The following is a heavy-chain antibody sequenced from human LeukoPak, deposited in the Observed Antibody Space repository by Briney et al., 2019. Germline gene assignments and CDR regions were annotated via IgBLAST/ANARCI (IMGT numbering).Heavy chain of an antibody. CDR3: AGGYAFDV. Sequence: SQTLSLTCAISGDSVSNNNYAWNWIRQSPSRGLEWLGRTYYRSQWKNGYARSVMSRISVDPDTSKNQFSLHLSSVTPVDTAVYYCAGGYAFDVWGQGTMVTVSS. V-gene: IGHV6-1*01. CDR2: TYYRSQWKN. J-gene: IGHJ3*01. CDR1: GDSVSNNNYA.